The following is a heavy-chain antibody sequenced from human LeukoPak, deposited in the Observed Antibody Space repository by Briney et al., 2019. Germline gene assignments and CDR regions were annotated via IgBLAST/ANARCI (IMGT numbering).Heavy chain of an antibody. Sequence: GGSLRLSCAASGFTFSTYWMTWVRQAPGKGLEWVAHISQDGSQKSYVDSVRGRFTISRDNAKNSLYLQTNSLRAEDTDVYYCAKDIRLYYSSGSRLDYYFGMVVWGKGDTVTVSS. CDR3: AKDIRLYYSSGSRLDYYFGMVV. CDR1: GFTFSTYW. J-gene: IGHJ6*04. D-gene: IGHD3-10*01. V-gene: IGHV3-7*03. CDR2: ISQDGSQK.